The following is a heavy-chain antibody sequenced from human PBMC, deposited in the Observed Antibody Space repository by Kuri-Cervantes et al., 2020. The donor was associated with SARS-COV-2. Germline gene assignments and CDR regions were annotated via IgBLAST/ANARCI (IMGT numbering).Heavy chain of an antibody. V-gene: IGHV3-48*02. CDR2: ISSSSSTT. CDR1: GFTFSSYW. J-gene: IGHJ6*02. CDR3: ARQYYDILTGYYLYGMDV. Sequence: GESLKISCAASGFTFSSYWMNWVRQAPGKGLEWVSYISSSSSTTYYADSVKGRFTISRDNAKNSLYLQMNSLRDEDTAVYYCARQYYDILTGYYLYGMDVWGQGTTVTVSS. D-gene: IGHD3-9*01.